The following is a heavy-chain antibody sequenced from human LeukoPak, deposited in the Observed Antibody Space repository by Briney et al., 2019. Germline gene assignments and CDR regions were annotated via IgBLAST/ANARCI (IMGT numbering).Heavy chain of an antibody. Sequence: PGGSLRLSCYTSGFTFNNYPMSWVRQAPGKGLEWVSAISNDGGDTKCADSVKGRFTIYRDNSRNTLYLQMRSLRVEDTAIYYCGRDWKLDYWGQGSLVTVSS. CDR1: GFTFNNYP. CDR3: GRDWKLDY. D-gene: IGHD1-1*01. V-gene: IGHV3-23*01. J-gene: IGHJ4*02. CDR2: ISNDGGDT.